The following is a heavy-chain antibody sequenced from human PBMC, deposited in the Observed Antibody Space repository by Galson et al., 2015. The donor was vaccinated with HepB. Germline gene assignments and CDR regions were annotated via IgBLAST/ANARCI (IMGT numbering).Heavy chain of an antibody. CDR2: ISWNSGAI. V-gene: IGHV3-9*01. D-gene: IGHD6-19*01. CDR1: GFTFDDYA. Sequence: SLRLSCAASGFTFDDYAMHWVRQAPGKGLEWVSGISWNSGAIAYADSVRGRFTISRDNAKNSLYLQMNSLRAEDTALYYCAKTAYNSLYSPPYFYYYMSVWGKGTTVTVSS. CDR3: AKTAYNSLYSPPYFYYYMSV. J-gene: IGHJ6*03.